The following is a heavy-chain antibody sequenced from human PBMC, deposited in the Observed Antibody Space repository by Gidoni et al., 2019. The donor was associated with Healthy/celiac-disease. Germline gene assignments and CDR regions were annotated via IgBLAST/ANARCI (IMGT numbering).Heavy chain of an antibody. CDR3: ARGRAYYSNYRYYFDY. Sequence: QVQLQQWGAGLLKPSETLSLTCAVYGGSFSGYYWSWIRQPPGKGLEWIGEINHSGSTNYNPSLKSRVTISVDTSKNQFSLKLSSVTAADTAVYYCARGRAYYSNYRYYFDYWGQGTLVTVSS. V-gene: IGHV4-34*01. D-gene: IGHD4-4*01. CDR2: INHSGST. J-gene: IGHJ4*02. CDR1: GGSFSGYY.